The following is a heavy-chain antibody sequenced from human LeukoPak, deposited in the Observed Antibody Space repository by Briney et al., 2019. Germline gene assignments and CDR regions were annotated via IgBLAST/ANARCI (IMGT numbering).Heavy chain of an antibody. V-gene: IGHV4-61*02. CDR3: ARVPPGSLDPNPVDMDV. CDR1: GGPISSGSYY. D-gene: IGHD3-3*01. Sequence: SETLSLTCTVSGGPISSGSYYWSWIRQPAGKGLEWIGRIYTSGSTNYNPSLKSRVTISVDTSKNQFSLKLSSVTAADTAVYYCARVPPGSLDPNPVDMDVWGKGTTVTVSS. CDR2: IYTSGST. J-gene: IGHJ6*03.